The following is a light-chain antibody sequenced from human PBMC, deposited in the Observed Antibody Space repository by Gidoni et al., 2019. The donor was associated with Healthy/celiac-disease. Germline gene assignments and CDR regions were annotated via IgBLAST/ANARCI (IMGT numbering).Light chain of an antibody. CDR1: QSVLYSSNNKNY. V-gene: IGKV4-1*01. CDR2: WAS. CDR3: QQYYSTPPT. J-gene: IGKJ1*01. Sequence: DIVMTQSSDSLAVSLGERATINCKSSQSVLYSSNNKNYLAWYQQKPGQPPKLLMYWASTRESGVPGRFSGCGSGTDFTLTISSLQAEDVSVYYCQQYYSTPPTFGQXTKVEIK.